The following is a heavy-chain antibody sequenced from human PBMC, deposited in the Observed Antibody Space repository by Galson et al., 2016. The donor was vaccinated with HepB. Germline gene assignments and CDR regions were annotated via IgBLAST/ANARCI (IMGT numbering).Heavy chain of an antibody. CDR1: GFTFSSSS. CDR2: IGGKDDTT. Sequence: SLRLSCAASGFTFSSSSMSWVRQAPGKGLEWVSSIGGKDDTTYYADSVKGRFTISRDSSKNILSLQMNSLRADDTAVYYCAKGGDSDNWGQGTLVTVSS. CDR3: AKGGDSDN. V-gene: IGHV3-23*01. D-gene: IGHD2-21*02. J-gene: IGHJ4*02.